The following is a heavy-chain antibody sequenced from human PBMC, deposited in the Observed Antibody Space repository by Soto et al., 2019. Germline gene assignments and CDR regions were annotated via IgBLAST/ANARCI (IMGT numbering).Heavy chain of an antibody. Sequence: QVTLKESGPVLVKPTETLTLTCTVSGFSLSNARMGVSWIRQPPGKALEWLAHIFSNDEKSYSTSLKSRLTISKDTSKSQVVLTMTNMDTVDTATYYCARTPGYCSSTSCYVDAFDIWGQGTMVTVSS. CDR2: IFSNDEK. J-gene: IGHJ3*02. CDR3: ARTPGYCSSTSCYVDAFDI. CDR1: GFSLSNARMG. V-gene: IGHV2-26*01. D-gene: IGHD2-2*01.